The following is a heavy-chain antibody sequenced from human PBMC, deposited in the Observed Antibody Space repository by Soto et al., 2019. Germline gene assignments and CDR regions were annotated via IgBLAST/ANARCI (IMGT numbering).Heavy chain of an antibody. V-gene: IGHV1-3*01. CDR1: GYTFTSYA. Sequence: QVQLVQSGAEVKKPGASVMVSCKASGYTFTSYAMHWVRQAPGQRLEWMGWINAANGNTKYSQKFQGRVTITRDTSASIVYMELSSLRSEDTVVYYCARGSSWAHFDYWGQGTLVTVSS. J-gene: IGHJ4*02. D-gene: IGHD6-13*01. CDR3: ARGSSWAHFDY. CDR2: INAANGNT.